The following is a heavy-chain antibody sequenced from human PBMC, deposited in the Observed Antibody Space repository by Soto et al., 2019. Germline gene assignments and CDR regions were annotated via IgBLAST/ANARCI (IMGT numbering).Heavy chain of an antibody. V-gene: IGHV3-23*01. D-gene: IGHD6-25*01. CDR1: GITFSTYA. CDR3: ARSGIGDYYYYGMDV. CDR2: IGSNGADK. Sequence: GGSLRLSCAASGITFSTYAMSWVRRAPGKGLEWVSTIGSNGADKQYADFVKGRFTVSRDSSKSTLSLQMNSLRAEDTAVYYCARSGIGDYYYYGMDVWGQGTTVTVSS. J-gene: IGHJ6*02.